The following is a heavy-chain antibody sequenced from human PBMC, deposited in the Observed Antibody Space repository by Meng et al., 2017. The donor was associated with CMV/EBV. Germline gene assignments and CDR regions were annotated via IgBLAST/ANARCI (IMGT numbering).Heavy chain of an antibody. J-gene: IGHJ6*02. CDR1: GGSFSGYY. D-gene: IGHD6-13*01. Sequence: ETLSLTCAVYGGSFSGYYMSWVRQAPGKGLEWVSVIYSGGSTYYADSVKGRFTISRDNSKNTLYLQMNSLRAEDTAVYYCARDYSAQGYGMDVWGQGTTVTVSS. CDR3: ARDYSAQGYGMDV. CDR2: IYSGGST. V-gene: IGHV3-53*01.